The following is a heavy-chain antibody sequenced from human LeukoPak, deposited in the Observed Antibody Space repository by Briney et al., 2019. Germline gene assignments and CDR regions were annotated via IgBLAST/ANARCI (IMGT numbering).Heavy chain of an antibody. D-gene: IGHD6-13*01. CDR3: ARWRVSANWFDP. J-gene: IGHJ5*02. Sequence: ASVKVSCKASGYNFPSFGFNWVRQAPGQGLEWMGWISAYNGNTKYAQKLQDRVILTTDTSTSTAYMELRTLTSDDTAAYYCARWRVSANWFDPWGQGTLVTVSS. CDR1: GYNFPSFG. CDR2: ISAYNGNT. V-gene: IGHV1-18*01.